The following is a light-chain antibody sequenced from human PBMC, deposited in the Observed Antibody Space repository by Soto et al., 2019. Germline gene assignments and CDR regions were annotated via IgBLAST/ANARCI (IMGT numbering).Light chain of an antibody. CDR1: QSVSST. V-gene: IGKV3-15*01. CDR3: QQYNNWPPFT. Sequence: EIVMTQSPDILSVSPGERATLSCRASQSVSSTLAWYQQKPGQAPRLLIYDANTRAAGVPARFIGSGSGTDFTLTISSLQSEDFGIYYCQQYNNWPPFTFGPGTTVDIK. CDR2: DAN. J-gene: IGKJ3*01.